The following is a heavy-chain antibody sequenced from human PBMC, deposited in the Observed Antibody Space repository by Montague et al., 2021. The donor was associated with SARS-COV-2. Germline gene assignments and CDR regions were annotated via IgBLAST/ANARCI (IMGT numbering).Heavy chain of an antibody. CDR2: IYYSGST. CDR1: GGSISSYY. V-gene: IGHV4-59*01. Sequence: SETLSLTCTVSGGSISSYYWSWIRQPPGKGLEWIGYIYYSGSTNYNPSLKGRVTISVDTSKNQFSLKLSSVTAADTAVYYCAREESGFDYYYDMDVWGQGTTATVSS. CDR3: AREESGFDYYYDMDV. J-gene: IGHJ6*02. D-gene: IGHD3-3*01.